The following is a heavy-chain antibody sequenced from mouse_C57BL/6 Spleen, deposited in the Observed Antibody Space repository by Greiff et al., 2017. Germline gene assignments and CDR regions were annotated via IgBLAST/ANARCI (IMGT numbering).Heavy chain of an antibody. Sequence: EVKLVESGGGLVKPGGSLKLSCAASGFTFSSYAMSWVRQTPGKRLEWVATISDGGSYTNYPDNVKGRYTISRDNAKNNLYLQMSHLKSEDTAMYYCARDDGYAMDYWGQGTSVTVSS. V-gene: IGHV5-4*01. CDR1: GFTFSSYA. CDR2: ISDGGSYT. J-gene: IGHJ4*01. D-gene: IGHD2-3*01. CDR3: ARDDGYAMDY.